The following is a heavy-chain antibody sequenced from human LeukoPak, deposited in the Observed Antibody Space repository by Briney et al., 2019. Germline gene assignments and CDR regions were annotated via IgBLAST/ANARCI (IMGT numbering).Heavy chain of an antibody. J-gene: IGHJ1*01. D-gene: IGHD6-19*01. V-gene: IGHV4-59*01. Sequence: NPSETLSLTCTVSGGSINTYFWSWIRQPPGKGLEWIGYIYYSGSTNYNPSLKSRVTISVDTSKNQFSPKLSSVTAADTAVYYCARGVTGGWYGDFQHWGQGTLVTVSS. CDR2: IYYSGST. CDR1: GGSINTYF. CDR3: ARGVTGGWYGDFQH.